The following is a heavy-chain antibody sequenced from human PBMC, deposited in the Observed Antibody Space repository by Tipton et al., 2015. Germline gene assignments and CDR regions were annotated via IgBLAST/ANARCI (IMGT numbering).Heavy chain of an antibody. CDR1: GGSVSSGSYH. CDR3: ATGRSIAARPFDY. V-gene: IGHV4-61*01. Sequence: TPSLTCTVSGGSVSSGSYHWGWIRQAPGKGLEWIGYISHRDGTNYNPSLKSRVTISVDTSKTQFSLRLSSVTAADTAVYYCATGRSIAARPFDYWGQGTLVTVSS. D-gene: IGHD6-6*01. CDR2: ISHRDGT. J-gene: IGHJ4*02.